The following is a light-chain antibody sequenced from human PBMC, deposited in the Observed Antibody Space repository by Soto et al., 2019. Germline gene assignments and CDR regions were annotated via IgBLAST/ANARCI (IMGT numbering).Light chain of an antibody. V-gene: IGKV3-15*01. Sequence: EIVMTQSPATLSVSLGDRATLSCSASQIVTTYLAWYQQKPGQAHRLLIYGASTRSTGIPARLSVSGSETDFTLTISSLQSEDFAFYYCQQYNSWPPSYTFGQGTKLEIK. CDR1: QIVTTY. J-gene: IGKJ2*01. CDR3: QQYNSWPPSYT. CDR2: GAS.